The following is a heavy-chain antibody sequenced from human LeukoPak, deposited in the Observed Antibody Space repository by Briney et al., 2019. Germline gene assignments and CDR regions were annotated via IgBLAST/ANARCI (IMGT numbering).Heavy chain of an antibody. CDR1: GFTFSSYA. Sequence: PGGSLRLSRAASGFTFSSYAMSWVRQAPGKGLEWVSAISGSGGSTYYADTVKGRFTISRDNSKNTLYLQMNSLRAEDTAVYYCAKGALAHYYGSGSYKDYWGQGTLVTVSS. D-gene: IGHD3-10*01. V-gene: IGHV3-23*01. J-gene: IGHJ4*02. CDR3: AKGALAHYYGSGSYKDY. CDR2: ISGSGGST.